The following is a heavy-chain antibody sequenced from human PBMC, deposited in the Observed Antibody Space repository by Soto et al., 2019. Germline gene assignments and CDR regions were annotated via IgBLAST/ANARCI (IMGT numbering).Heavy chain of an antibody. J-gene: IGHJ5*02. CDR1: GFSLSTSGVA. D-gene: IGHD1-1*01. V-gene: IGHV2-5*02. Sequence: SGPTLVNHTQTLTLTCTFSGFSLSTSGVAVGWIRQPPGKALEWLALIYWDDDKRYSPSLKSRLTITKDTSKNQVVLTMTNMDPVDTATYYCAHRPPERGLATFDPWGQGTLVTVPQ. CDR2: IYWDDDK. CDR3: AHRPPERGLATFDP.